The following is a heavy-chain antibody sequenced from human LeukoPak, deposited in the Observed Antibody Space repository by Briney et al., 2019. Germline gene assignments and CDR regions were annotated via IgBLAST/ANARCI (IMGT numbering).Heavy chain of an antibody. D-gene: IGHD2-2*02. Sequence: GASVKVSCKASGGTFSSYTISWVRQAPGQGLEWMGRIIPILGIANYAQKLQGRVTITADKSTSTAYMELSSLRSEDTAVYYCARSLTPYPEVYFQHWGQGTLVTVSS. J-gene: IGHJ1*01. CDR2: IIPILGIA. CDR3: ARSLTPYPEVYFQH. V-gene: IGHV1-69*02. CDR1: GGTFSSYT.